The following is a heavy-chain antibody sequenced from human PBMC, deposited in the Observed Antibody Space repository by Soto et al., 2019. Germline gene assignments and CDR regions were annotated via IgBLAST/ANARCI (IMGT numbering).Heavy chain of an antibody. V-gene: IGHV3-30*18. CDR3: AKDISIAAAAGYFDY. CDR1: GFTFSSYG. D-gene: IGHD6-13*01. J-gene: IGHJ4*02. Sequence: QVQLVESGGGVVQPGRSLRLSCAASGFTFSSYGMHWVRQAPGKGLEWVAVISYDGSNKYYADSVKGRFTISRDNSKNTLYLQMNSLRAEDTAVYYCAKDISIAAAAGYFDYWGQGTLVTVSS. CDR2: ISYDGSNK.